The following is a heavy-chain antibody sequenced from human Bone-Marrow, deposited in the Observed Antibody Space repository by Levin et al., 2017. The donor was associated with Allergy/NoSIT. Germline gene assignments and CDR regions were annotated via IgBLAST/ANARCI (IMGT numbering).Heavy chain of an antibody. CDR2: IDWDDDK. D-gene: IGHD4-17*01. CDR1: GFSFATTGMR. J-gene: IGHJ5*02. Sequence: SGPTLVKPTQTLTLTCTFSGFSFATTGMRVSWLRQSPGKALEWLARIDWDDDKFYRTSLKSRLTISKDTSNNLVVLTMTNMDPVDTATYYCARMGRDFGDYIDLWGQGTLVTVSS. V-gene: IGHV2-70*04. CDR3: ARMGRDFGDYIDL.